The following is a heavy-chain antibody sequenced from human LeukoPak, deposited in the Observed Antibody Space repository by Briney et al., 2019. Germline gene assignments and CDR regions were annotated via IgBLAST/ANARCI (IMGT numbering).Heavy chain of an antibody. J-gene: IGHJ4*02. CDR3: ATAGYSYGY. V-gene: IGHV1-8*01. CDR2: MNPNSGNT. CDR1: GYTFTSYD. D-gene: IGHD5-18*01. Sequence: ASVKVSCKASGYTFTSYDINWVRQAPGQGLEWMGWMNPNSGNTGYAQKFQGTVSMTRNTSTNTAYLEVRSDDTAVYYCATAGYSYGYWGQGTLVTVSS.